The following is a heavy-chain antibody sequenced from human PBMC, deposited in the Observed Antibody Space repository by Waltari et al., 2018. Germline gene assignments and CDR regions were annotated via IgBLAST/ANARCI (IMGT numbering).Heavy chain of an antibody. CDR2: ISYXGSVK. D-gene: IGHD4-17*01. CDR1: GFTFSKFG. Sequence: QVXVXXSGGXVVXPGXSLRLSCAAXGFTFSKFGMHWVRKAPGKGLEWVXLISYXGSVKYYADSXKGRFTISRDNSKNTLNXQMNSLRVXDTAVXFCVKGYDYGDXWGQGTLVTVSS. CDR3: VKGYDYGDX. J-gene: IGHJ4*02. V-gene: IGHV3-30*18.